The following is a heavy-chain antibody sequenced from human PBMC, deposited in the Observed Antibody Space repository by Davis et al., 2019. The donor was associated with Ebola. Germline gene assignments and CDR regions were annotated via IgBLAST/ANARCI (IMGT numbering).Heavy chain of an antibody. CDR2: IYYSGST. CDR1: GGSISSNTYY. V-gene: IGHV4-39*07. Sequence: PSETLSLTCTVSGGSISSNTYYWGWIRQPPGKGLEWIGSIYYSGSTYYNPSLKSRVSISVDTSKNQFSLKLSSVTAADTAVYFCARDNTMIRGVFGDYWFDPWGQGTLVTVSS. J-gene: IGHJ5*02. CDR3: ARDNTMIRGVFGDYWFDP. D-gene: IGHD3-10*01.